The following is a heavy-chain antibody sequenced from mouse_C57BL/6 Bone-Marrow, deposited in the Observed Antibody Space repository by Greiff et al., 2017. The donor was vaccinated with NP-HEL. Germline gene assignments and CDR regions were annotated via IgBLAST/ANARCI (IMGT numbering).Heavy chain of an antibody. J-gene: IGHJ1*03. D-gene: IGHD2-4*01. Sequence: EVHLVESGPGMVKPSQSLSLTCTVTGYSITSGYDWHWIRHFPGNKLEWMGYISYSGSTNYNPSLKSRISITHDTSKNHFFLKLNSVTTEDTATYYCARDDYDLYWYFDVWGTGTTVTVSS. CDR3: ARDDYDLYWYFDV. CDR2: ISYSGST. V-gene: IGHV3-1*01. CDR1: GYSITSGYD.